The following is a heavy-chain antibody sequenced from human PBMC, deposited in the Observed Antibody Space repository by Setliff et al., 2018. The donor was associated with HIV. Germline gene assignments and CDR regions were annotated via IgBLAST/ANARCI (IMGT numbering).Heavy chain of an antibody. V-gene: IGHV4-59*01. CDR2: IHRNGTT. CDR3: ARAAPTGLDWFRP. J-gene: IGHJ5*02. D-gene: IGHD6-6*01. CDR1: GDSISSYY. Sequence: SETLSLTCTVSGDSISSYYWSRIRQPPGKGLEWIGNIHRNGTTNYNPSLNSRVTISIDTSKNHFSLKLISVTAADTAVYYCARAAPTGLDWFRPWGQGTLVTVSS.